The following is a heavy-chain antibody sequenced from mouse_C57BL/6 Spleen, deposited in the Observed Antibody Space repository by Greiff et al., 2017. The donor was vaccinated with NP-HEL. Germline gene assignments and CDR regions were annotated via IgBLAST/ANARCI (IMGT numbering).Heavy chain of an antibody. CDR3: TPYDSITGFAY. Sequence: EVKLQESGAELVRPGASVKLSCTASGFNIKDDYMHWVKQRPEQGLEWIGWIDPENGGTEYASKFQGTATITADTSSNTAYLQLSSLTSEDTAVYYCTPYDSITGFAYWGQGTLVTVSA. J-gene: IGHJ3*01. CDR2: IDPENGGT. D-gene: IGHD2-4*01. CDR1: GFNIKDDY. V-gene: IGHV14-4*01.